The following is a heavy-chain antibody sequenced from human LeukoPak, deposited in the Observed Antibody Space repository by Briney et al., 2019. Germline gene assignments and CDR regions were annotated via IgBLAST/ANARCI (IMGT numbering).Heavy chain of an antibody. CDR1: GFTFSDYG. D-gene: IGHD3-10*01. V-gene: IGHV3-23*01. CDR3: AKNYGSRESGYYYYYMDV. Sequence: TGGSLRLSCAASGFTFSDYGMRWVRQAPGKGLEWVSAINGGGDITFYADSVKGRFTISRDNSKNTLYLQMNSLRAEDTAIYYCAKNYGSRESGYYYYYMDVWGKGTTVTVSS. CDR2: INGGGDIT. J-gene: IGHJ6*03.